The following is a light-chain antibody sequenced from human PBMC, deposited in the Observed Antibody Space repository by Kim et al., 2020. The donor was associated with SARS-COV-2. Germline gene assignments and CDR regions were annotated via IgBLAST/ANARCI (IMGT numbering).Light chain of an antibody. CDR3: QVWDSSSDWV. CDR2: SDS. J-gene: IGLJ3*02. Sequence: VAPRKTAKVTGGGNNMGSKSVHWYQQKPGQAPVVVIYSDSDRPSGIPGRFSGSNSGNTATLTISRVEAGDEADYYCQVWDSSSDWVFGGGTQLTVL. V-gene: IGLV3-21*04. CDR1: NMGSKS.